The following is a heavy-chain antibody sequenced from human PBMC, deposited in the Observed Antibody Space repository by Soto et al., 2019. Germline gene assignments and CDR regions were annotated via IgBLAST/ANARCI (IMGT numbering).Heavy chain of an antibody. CDR2: IIPIFGTA. D-gene: IGHD6-19*01. J-gene: IGHJ6*02. CDR3: ARSQGASSSLDIYYYYYYGMDV. V-gene: IGHV1-69*01. Sequence: QVQLVQSGAEVKKPGSSVKVSCKAPGGTFSSYAISWVRQAPGQGLEWMGGIIPIFGTAKYAQKFQGRVTITAEESTRTGYMELSSLRSEDTAVYYFARSQGASSSLDIYYYYYYGMDVWGQGTTVTVSS. CDR1: GGTFSSYA.